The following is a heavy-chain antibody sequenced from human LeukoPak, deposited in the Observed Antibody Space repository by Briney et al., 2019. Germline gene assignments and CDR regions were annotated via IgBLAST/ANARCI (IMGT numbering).Heavy chain of an antibody. CDR2: ISSSSEYI. Sequence: GGSLRLSCAASGFTFSTYSMNWVRQAPGKGLEWVSFISSSSEYIYYADSVKGRFIISRDNFKNTVDLQVSGLKEEDTAVYYCARDWGQRGVGATLANWGQGTLVIVSS. V-gene: IGHV3-21*04. CDR3: ARDWGQRGVGATLAN. D-gene: IGHD1-26*01. J-gene: IGHJ4*02. CDR1: GFTFSTYS.